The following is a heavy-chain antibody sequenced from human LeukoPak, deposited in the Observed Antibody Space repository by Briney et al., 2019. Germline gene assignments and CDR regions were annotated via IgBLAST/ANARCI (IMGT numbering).Heavy chain of an antibody. CDR1: GGSISSYY. D-gene: IGHD6-19*01. CDR2: IYYSGST. Sequence: PSETLSLTCTVSGGSISSYYWSWIRQPPGKGLEWIGYIYYSGSTNYNPSLKSRVTISVDTSKNQFSLKLSSVTAADTAVYYCARVESYSSGWPSNFDYWGQGTLVTVSS. CDR3: ARVESYSSGWPSNFDY. J-gene: IGHJ4*02. V-gene: IGHV4-59*01.